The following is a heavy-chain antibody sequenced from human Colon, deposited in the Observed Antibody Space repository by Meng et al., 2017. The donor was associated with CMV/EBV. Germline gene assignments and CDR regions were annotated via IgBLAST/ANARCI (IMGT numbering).Heavy chain of an antibody. CDR3: AKSRSSTPGIVDD. D-gene: IGHD2/OR15-2a*01. CDR2: IYDTGIT. Sequence: QVQLRESGPGLVKPSETLSLTCSVSGVSVTSGAYHWSWIRQSPGKGLEWIGYIYDTGITIYNPSLKSRVTIFLETSKNQFSLNLNSMTTADTAVYYCAKSRSSTPGIVDDWGQGTLVTVSS. CDR1: GVSVTSGAYH. V-gene: IGHV4-61*08. J-gene: IGHJ4*02.